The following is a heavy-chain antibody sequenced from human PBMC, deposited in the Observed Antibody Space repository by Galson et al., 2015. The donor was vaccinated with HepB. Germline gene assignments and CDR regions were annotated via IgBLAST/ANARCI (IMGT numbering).Heavy chain of an antibody. CDR1: GFTFSSYA. CDR2: ISGSGGST. V-gene: IGHV3-23*01. D-gene: IGHD1-14*01. CDR3: AKDLIRNRGARDGGFYYYHGMDV. Sequence: SLRLSCAASGFTFSSYAMSWVRQAPGKGLEWVSTISGSGGSTHYADSVKGRFTISRDKSKSTLYLQMNSLRAEDTAVYYCAKDLIRNRGARDGGFYYYHGMDVWGQGTTVTVSS. J-gene: IGHJ6*02.